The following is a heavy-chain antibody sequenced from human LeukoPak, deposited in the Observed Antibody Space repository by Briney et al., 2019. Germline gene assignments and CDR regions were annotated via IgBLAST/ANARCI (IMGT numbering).Heavy chain of an antibody. J-gene: IGHJ5*02. V-gene: IGHV4-59*12. CDR1: GGSISSYY. D-gene: IGHD3-10*01. CDR3: ARDLKSGSDWFDP. Sequence: SETLSLTCTVSGGSISSYYWSWIRQPPGKGLEWIGYIYYSGSTNYNPSLKSRVTISVDTSKNQFSLKLSSVTAADTAVYYCARDLKSGSDWFDPWGQGTLVTVSS. CDR2: IYYSGST.